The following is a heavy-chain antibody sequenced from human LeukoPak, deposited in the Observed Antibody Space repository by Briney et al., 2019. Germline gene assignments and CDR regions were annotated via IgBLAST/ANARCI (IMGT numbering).Heavy chain of an antibody. J-gene: IGHJ1*01. Sequence: GGALRLSCAASGFTFSNYNMNWVRQAPGKGVEWVSSISSSSSYISYADSVKGRFTISRDNAKNSLYLQMNSLRAEDTAVYYCARDLGAAAEYFQHWGQGTLVTVSS. CDR2: ISSSSSYI. CDR3: ARDLGAAAEYFQH. D-gene: IGHD6-13*01. V-gene: IGHV3-21*01. CDR1: GFTFSNYN.